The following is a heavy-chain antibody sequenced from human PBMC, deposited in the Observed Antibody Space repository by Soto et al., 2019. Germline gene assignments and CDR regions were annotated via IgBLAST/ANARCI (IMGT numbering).Heavy chain of an antibody. CDR2: IIPILGIA. Sequence: QVQLVQSGAEVKKPGSSVKVSCKASGGTFSSYTISWVRQAPGQGLEWMGRIIPILGIANYAQKFKGRVTITADKSTSTAYMELSSLRSEDTAVYYSARVPGDYEAYWGQGTLVTVSS. V-gene: IGHV1-69*02. CDR1: GGTFSSYT. J-gene: IGHJ4*02. D-gene: IGHD4-17*01. CDR3: ARVPGDYEAY.